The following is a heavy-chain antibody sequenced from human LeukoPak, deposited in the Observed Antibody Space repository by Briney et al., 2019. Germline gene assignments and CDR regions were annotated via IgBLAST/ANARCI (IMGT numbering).Heavy chain of an antibody. J-gene: IGHJ6*03. CDR2: ISYDGSDK. D-gene: IGHD3-16*01. CDR1: GFTFSSYA. CDR3: ARVGGRPSYYYYYMDV. V-gene: IGHV3-30*04. Sequence: GGSLRLSCAASGFTFSSYAMHWVRQAPGKGLEWVAVISYDGSDKYYADSVKGRFTISRDNSKNTLYLQMNSLRAEDTAVYYCARVGGRPSYYYYYMDVWGKGTTVTVSS.